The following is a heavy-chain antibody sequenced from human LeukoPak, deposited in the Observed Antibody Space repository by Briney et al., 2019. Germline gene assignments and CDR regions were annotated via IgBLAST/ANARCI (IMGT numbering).Heavy chain of an antibody. D-gene: IGHD3-16*01. CDR3: ARVGDYALKD. CDR1: GGAISSYH. V-gene: IGHV4-4*07. Sequence: ETLSLTCTVSGGAISSYHWSWIRQPAGKGLEWIGRIYTSGSTNYSPSLKSRVTMSVDTSKNQFSLKLSSVTAADTAVYYCARVGDYALKDWGQGTLVTVAS. J-gene: IGHJ4*02. CDR2: IYTSGST.